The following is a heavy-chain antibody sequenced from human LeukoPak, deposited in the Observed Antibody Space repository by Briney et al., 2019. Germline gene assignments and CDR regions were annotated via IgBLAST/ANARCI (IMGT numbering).Heavy chain of an antibody. CDR1: GGSISSYY. Sequence: SETLSLTCTVSGGSISSYYWSWIRQPAGKGLEGIGYIYYSGSTNYNPSLKSRVTISVDTSKTQFSLKLSSVTAADTAVYYCARDSDFWNSVYYGMDVWGQGTTVTVSS. V-gene: IGHV4-59*01. CDR3: ARDSDFWNSVYYGMDV. CDR2: IYYSGST. D-gene: IGHD3-3*01. J-gene: IGHJ6*02.